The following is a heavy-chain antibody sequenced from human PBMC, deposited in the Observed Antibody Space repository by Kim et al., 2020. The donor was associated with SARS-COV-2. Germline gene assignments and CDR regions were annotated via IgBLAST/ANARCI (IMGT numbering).Heavy chain of an antibody. V-gene: IGHV3-30*04. CDR2: ISSDGSDK. Sequence: GGSLRLSCAVSGFTFSTHSMHWVRQAPGKGLEWVAVISSDGSDKYYADSVKGRFTISRDNSKNTLYLQMNSLRPGDTAVYYCARVDSHYYDLGNYWSYLDYWGQGTLVTVSS. D-gene: IGHD3-10*01. CDR1: GFTFSTHS. J-gene: IGHJ4*02. CDR3: ARVDSHYYDLGNYWSYLDY.